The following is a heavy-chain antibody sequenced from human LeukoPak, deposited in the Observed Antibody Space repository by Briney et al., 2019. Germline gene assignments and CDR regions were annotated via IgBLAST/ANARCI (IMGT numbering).Heavy chain of an antibody. J-gene: IGHJ3*02. D-gene: IGHD6-19*01. CDR1: GGSFSGYY. CDR2: INHSGSI. CDR3: ARWGLGAVAGTRDAFDI. V-gene: IGHV4-34*01. Sequence: PSETLSLTCAVYGGSFSGYYWSWIRQPPGKGLEWIGEINHSGSINYNPPLKSRVTISVDTSKNQFSLKLSSVTAADTAVYYCARWGLGAVAGTRDAFDIWGQGTMVTVSS.